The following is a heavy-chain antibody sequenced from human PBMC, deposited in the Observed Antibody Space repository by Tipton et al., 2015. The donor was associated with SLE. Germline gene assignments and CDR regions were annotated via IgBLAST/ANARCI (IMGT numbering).Heavy chain of an antibody. CDR1: GGTFSSYA. J-gene: IGHJ4*02. Sequence: QSGPEVKKPGSSAKVSCKASGGTFSSYAISWVRQAPGQGLEWMGGIIPIFGTANYAQKFQGRVTITADESTSTAYMELSSLRSEDTAVYYCARVDGQYDSSGYHFDYWGQGTLVTVSS. V-gene: IGHV1-69*01. CDR3: ARVDGQYDSSGYHFDY. CDR2: IIPIFGTA. D-gene: IGHD3-22*01.